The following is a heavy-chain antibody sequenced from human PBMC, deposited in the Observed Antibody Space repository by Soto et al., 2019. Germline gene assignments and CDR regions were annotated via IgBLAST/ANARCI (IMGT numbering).Heavy chain of an antibody. Sequence: VHLVESGGGLVQAGGSLRLACTASGFTFNHYAMSWVRQAPGKGLEWVSAVSGRGGSTKYADSVKGRFIISRDNSNSTLYLKMDSLRGEDTAVYYCAKDSTVTTSLYFYYYGFDVWGQGTTVTVSS. CDR1: GFTFNHYA. CDR3: AKDSTVTTSLYFYYYGFDV. CDR2: VSGRGGST. J-gene: IGHJ6*02. D-gene: IGHD4-17*01. V-gene: IGHV3-23*04.